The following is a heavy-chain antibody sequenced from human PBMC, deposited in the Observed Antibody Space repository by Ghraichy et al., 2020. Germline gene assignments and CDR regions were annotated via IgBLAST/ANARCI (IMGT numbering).Heavy chain of an antibody. V-gene: IGHV1-69*13. D-gene: IGHD6-6*01. CDR1: GGTFSSYA. CDR2: IIPIFGTA. Sequence: SVKVSCKASGGTFSSYAISWVRQAPGQGLEWMGGIIPIFGTANYAQKFQGRVTITADESTSTAYMELSSLRSEDTAVYYCARAPHSSWSYYYYYYMDVWGKGTTVTVSS. CDR3: ARAPHSSWSYYYYYYMDV. J-gene: IGHJ6*03.